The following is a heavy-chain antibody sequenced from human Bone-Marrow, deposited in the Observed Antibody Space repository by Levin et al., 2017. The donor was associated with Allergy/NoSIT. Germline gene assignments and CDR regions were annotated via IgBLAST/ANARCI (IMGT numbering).Heavy chain of an antibody. Sequence: GGSLRLSCAASGFTFSSYAMGWVRQAPGKGLEWVSVIGGSGVNTYYAESVKVRFTVSRDNSKNTLYLQMDSLRAEDTAVYYCARRLAAAGAVDSWGQGTLVTVSS. CDR2: IGGSGVNT. J-gene: IGHJ4*02. V-gene: IGHV3-23*01. CDR3: ARRLAAAGAVDS. D-gene: IGHD6-13*01. CDR1: GFTFSSYA.